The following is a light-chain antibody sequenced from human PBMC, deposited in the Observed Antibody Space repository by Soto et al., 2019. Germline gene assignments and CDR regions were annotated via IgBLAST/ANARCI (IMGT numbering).Light chain of an antibody. CDR1: QSVSGN. CDR3: HQYQNWPYT. Sequence: ETVLTQSPATLSVSPGERASFSCRASQSVSGNAAWYQQKPGQAPRLLIYGAYNRASGVPARFSAIGSGTEFTLTISGLQSEDSAIYFCHQYQNWPYTFGQGTKLEIK. CDR2: GAY. J-gene: IGKJ2*01. V-gene: IGKV3-15*01.